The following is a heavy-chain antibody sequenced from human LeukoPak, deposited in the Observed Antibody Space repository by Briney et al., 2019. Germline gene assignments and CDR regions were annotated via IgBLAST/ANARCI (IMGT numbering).Heavy chain of an antibody. CDR1: GYTFTIYG. V-gene: IGHV1-18*04. J-gene: IGHJ6*04. CDR3: ARFRGRSQYYYGMDV. Sequence: ASVKVSCKASGYTFTIYGISWVRQPPAQGLERMGWTSAYNGNRTYAQKHHVRGTMTTDTSTSTVYMELRSLRSDDTAVYYCARFRGRSQYYYGMDVWGKGTTVTVSS. D-gene: IGHD3-10*01. CDR2: TSAYNGNR.